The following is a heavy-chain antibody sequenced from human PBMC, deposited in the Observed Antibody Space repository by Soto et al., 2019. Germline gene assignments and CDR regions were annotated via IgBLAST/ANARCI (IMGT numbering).Heavy chain of an antibody. D-gene: IGHD3-10*01. J-gene: IGHJ6*02. CDR2: IWYDGSNK. V-gene: IGHV3-33*03. Sequence: QVQLVESGGGVVQPGRSLRLSCAASGFTFSSYGMHWVRQAPGKGLEWVAVIWYDGSNKYYADSVKGRFTISRDNAKNSLYLQMNSLRAEDTAVYYCATCSMVRGAQSYYYYGMDVWGQGTTVTVSS. CDR3: ATCSMVRGAQSYYYYGMDV. CDR1: GFTFSSYG.